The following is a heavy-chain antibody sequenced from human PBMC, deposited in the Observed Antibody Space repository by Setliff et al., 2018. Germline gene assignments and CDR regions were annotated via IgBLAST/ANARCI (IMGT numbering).Heavy chain of an antibody. V-gene: IGHV4-39*01. CDR1: GDSLSSGTQY. CDR2: INYSGSS. J-gene: IGHJ6*03. D-gene: IGHD3-10*02. Sequence: SETLSLTCSVLGDSLSSGTQYWAWIRQPPGKGLEWIGNINYSGSSYYNPSLKSRVTMSVDASKNQVSLKVTSVTAEDTAVYYCAKVDIDYVMTRDNTWQYIFYMDVWGRGTTVTVSS. CDR3: AKVDIDYVMTRDNTWQYIFYMDV.